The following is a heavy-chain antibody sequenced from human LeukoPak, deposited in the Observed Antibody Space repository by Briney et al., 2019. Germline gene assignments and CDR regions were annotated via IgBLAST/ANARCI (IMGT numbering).Heavy chain of an antibody. CDR3: VRFGLTSSLDY. CDR2: IYPGDSDT. Sequence: GESLKISCKISGYRLTNNWIGWVRQVPGKGLEWMGLIYPGDSDTRYSPSFQGQVTFSVDASISTAYLQLSGLRASDTDIYYCVRFGLTSSLDYWGQGTLVTVSS. CDR1: GYRLTNNW. J-gene: IGHJ4*02. D-gene: IGHD6-13*01. V-gene: IGHV5-51*01.